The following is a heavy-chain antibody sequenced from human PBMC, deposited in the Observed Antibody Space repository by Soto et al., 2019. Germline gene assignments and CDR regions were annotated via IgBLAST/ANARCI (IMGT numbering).Heavy chain of an antibody. CDR3: VRDGAKTLRDWFDP. CDR2: IYATGTT. CDR1: GASISGYY. Sequence: SETLSLTCTVSGASISGYYWSWIRKSAGKGLEWIGRIYATGTTDYNPSLKSRVMMSVDTSKKQFSLKLRSVTAADTAVYYCVRDGAKTLRDWFDPWGQGISVTVSS. D-gene: IGHD1-26*01. J-gene: IGHJ5*02. V-gene: IGHV4-4*07.